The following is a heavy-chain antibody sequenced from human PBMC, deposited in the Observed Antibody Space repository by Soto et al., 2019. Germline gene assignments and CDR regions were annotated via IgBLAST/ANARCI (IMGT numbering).Heavy chain of an antibody. CDR2: IGSGGAPT. CDR3: AKARPTYDTSGFYFRPLDS. J-gene: IGHJ4*02. D-gene: IGHD3-22*01. Sequence: GGSLRLSCAASGFTFNTYDMSWVRQAPGKGLEWVSVIGSGGAPTYYADSVKGRFTISRDNSKNTLLLQMDSLRAEDTAVYYCAKARPTYDTSGFYFRPLDSWGQGTMVTVSS. V-gene: IGHV3-23*01. CDR1: GFTFNTYD.